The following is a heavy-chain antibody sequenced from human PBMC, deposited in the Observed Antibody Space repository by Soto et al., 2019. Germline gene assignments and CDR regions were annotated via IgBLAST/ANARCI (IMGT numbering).Heavy chain of an antibody. J-gene: IGHJ2*01. V-gene: IGHV3-33*01. CDR1: GFTFSSYG. Sequence: QVQLVESGGGVVQPGRSLRLSCAASGFTFSSYGMHWVRQAPGKGLEWVAVIGYDGSNKYYADSVKGRFTISRDNSKNTLYLQMNSLRAEDTAVYYCARTSGYPGMYWYFDLWGRGTLVTVSS. CDR2: IGYDGSNK. D-gene: IGHD3-22*01. CDR3: ARTSGYPGMYWYFDL.